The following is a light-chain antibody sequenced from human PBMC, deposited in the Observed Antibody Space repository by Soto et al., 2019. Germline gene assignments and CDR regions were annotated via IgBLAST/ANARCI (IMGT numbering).Light chain of an antibody. CDR2: GAS. CDR1: QSVSSSY. Sequence: EIVLTQSPGTLSLSPGERATLSCRASQSVSSSYLAWYQQKPGQAPRLILYGASDRATGIPDRFSGSGSGTDFTLTISRLEPEDFAVYYCQQYGSSPYTFGQGTKLEIK. V-gene: IGKV3-20*01. CDR3: QQYGSSPYT. J-gene: IGKJ2*01.